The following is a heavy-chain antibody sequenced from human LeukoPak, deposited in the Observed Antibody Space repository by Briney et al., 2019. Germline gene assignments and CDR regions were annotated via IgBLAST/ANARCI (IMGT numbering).Heavy chain of an antibody. CDR2: IWYDGSNK. CDR3: AKGIQLWYPLDAFDI. Sequence: GALRLSCAASGFTFSSYGMHWVRQAPGKGLEWVAVIWYDGSNKYYADSVKGRFTISRDNSKNTLYLQMNSLRAEDTAVYYCAKGIQLWYPLDAFDIWGQGTMATVSS. V-gene: IGHV3-33*06. D-gene: IGHD5-18*01. CDR1: GFTFSSYG. J-gene: IGHJ3*02.